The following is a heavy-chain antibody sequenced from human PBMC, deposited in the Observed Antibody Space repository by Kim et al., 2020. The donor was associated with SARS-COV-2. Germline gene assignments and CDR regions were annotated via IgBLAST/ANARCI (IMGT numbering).Heavy chain of an antibody. V-gene: IGHV3-48*02. J-gene: IGHJ3*02. Sequence: YYADSVKGRFTISRDNAKNSLYLQMNSLRDEDTAVYYCARTYGDYDAFDIWGQGTMVTVSS. CDR3: ARTYGDYDAFDI. D-gene: IGHD4-17*01.